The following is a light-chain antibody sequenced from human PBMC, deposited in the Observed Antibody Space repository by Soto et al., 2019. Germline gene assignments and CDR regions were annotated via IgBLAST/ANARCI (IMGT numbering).Light chain of an antibody. CDR3: QQYNNWPHT. V-gene: IGKV3-15*01. J-gene: IGKJ2*01. Sequence: EIVMTQSPATLSVSPGERATLSCRASQSVSSNLAWYQQKPGQAPRLLIYGASTRATGIPARFSGSGSGTEFPLTLSSLQSEDFAVYYCQQYNNWPHTFGQGTKLEIK. CDR2: GAS. CDR1: QSVSSN.